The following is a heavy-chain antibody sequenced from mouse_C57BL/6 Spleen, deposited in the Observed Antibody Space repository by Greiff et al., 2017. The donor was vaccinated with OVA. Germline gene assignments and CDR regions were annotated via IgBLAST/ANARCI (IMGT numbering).Heavy chain of an antibody. V-gene: IGHV1-82*01. CDR1: GYAFSSSW. D-gene: IGHD2-4*01. CDR3: ARGGIYYDYDRGFAY. CDR2: IYPGDGDT. J-gene: IGHJ3*01. Sequence: QVQLQQSGPELVKPGASVKISCKASGYAFSSSWMNWVKQRPGKGLEWIGRIYPGDGDTNYNGKFKGKATLTADKSSSTAYMQLSSLTSEDSAVYFCARGGIYYDYDRGFAYWGQGTLVTVSA.